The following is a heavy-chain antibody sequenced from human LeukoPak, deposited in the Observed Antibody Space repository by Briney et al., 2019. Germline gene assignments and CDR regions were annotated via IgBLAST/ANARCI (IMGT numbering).Heavy chain of an antibody. CDR1: GGSISSYY. V-gene: IGHV4-59*01. Sequence: SETLSLTCTVSGGSISSYYWSWIRQPPGKGLEWIGYIYYSGSTNYNPSLKSRVTISVDTSKNQFSLKLSSVTAADTVVYYCARETPVAGTDYWGQGPLVTVSS. D-gene: IGHD6-19*01. J-gene: IGHJ4*02. CDR2: IYYSGST. CDR3: ARETPVAGTDY.